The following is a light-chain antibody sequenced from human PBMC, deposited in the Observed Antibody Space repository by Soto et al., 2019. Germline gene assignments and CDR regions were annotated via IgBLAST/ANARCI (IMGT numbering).Light chain of an antibody. CDR3: QQSYSTPFT. V-gene: IGKV1-39*01. CDR1: QSISNY. Sequence: DIQMTQSPSSLSASVGDRVTITCRATQSISNYLNWYQQKPGKARKLLIYAASSLQSGVPSRFSGSGSGTDFTLTISSLQPEDFATYYCQQSYSTPFTFGPGTKVDI. J-gene: IGKJ3*01. CDR2: AAS.